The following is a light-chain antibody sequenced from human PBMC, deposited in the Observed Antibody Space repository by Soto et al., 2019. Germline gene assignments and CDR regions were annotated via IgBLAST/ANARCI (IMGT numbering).Light chain of an antibody. Sequence: EMVLTQSPATLSLSPGERATLSCRASQSVSSYLAWYQQKPGQAPRLLIYDASNRATGIPARFSGSGSGTDFTLTISSLEPEDFAVYYCQQYGSSPLTFGGGTKVDIK. CDR3: QQYGSSPLT. J-gene: IGKJ4*01. V-gene: IGKV3-11*01. CDR2: DAS. CDR1: QSVSSY.